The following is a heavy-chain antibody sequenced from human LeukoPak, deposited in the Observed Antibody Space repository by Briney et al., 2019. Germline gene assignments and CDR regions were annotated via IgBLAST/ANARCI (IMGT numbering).Heavy chain of an antibody. CDR3: ARGRDSSGWYTSPYYYYYMDV. CDR1: GYTFTGYY. D-gene: IGHD6-19*01. V-gene: IGHV1-8*02. CDR2: MNPNSGNT. J-gene: IGHJ6*03. Sequence: ASVKVSCKASGYTFTGYYMHWVRQAPGQGLEWMGWMNPNSGNTGYAQKFQGRVTMTRNTSISTAYMELSSLRSEDTAVYYCARGRDSSGWYTSPYYYYYMDVWGKGTTVTVSS.